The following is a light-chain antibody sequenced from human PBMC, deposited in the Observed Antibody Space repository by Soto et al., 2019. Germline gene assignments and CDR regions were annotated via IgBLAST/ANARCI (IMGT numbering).Light chain of an antibody. V-gene: IGKV3-15*01. Sequence: EIVVTQSPATLSMYPGERATLSCRASQSVPTHLAWYQLNPGQAPRLLVYGASIRATGIPARFSGSGSGTEYSLTISSLQSEDLGVYFSQQSDQWWTFGQGTKV. CDR1: QSVPTH. CDR2: GAS. J-gene: IGKJ1*01. CDR3: QQSDQWWT.